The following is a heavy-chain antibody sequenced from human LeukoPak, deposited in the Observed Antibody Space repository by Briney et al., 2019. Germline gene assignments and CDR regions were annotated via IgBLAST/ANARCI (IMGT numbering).Heavy chain of an antibody. CDR3: ARDPPHYSSSWYYFDY. D-gene: IGHD6-13*01. V-gene: IGHV3-33*01. CDR1: GFTFSNYG. Sequence: GRSLRLSCAASGFTFSNYGMHWVRQAPGKGLEWVAVIWYDGSNKYYADSVKGRFTISRDSSRDTLYLQMNSLRAVDTAVYYCARDPPHYSSSWYYFDYWGQGTLVTVSS. CDR2: IWYDGSNK. J-gene: IGHJ4*02.